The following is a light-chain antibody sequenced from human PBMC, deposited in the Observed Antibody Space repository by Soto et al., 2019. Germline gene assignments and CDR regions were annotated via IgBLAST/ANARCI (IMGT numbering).Light chain of an antibody. J-gene: IGKJ5*01. Sequence: DIQMTQSPSSLSASVGDRVTITCRASESIARHLNWYQQKPGKAPKLLIYAASSLRNGVPSRFRGRRSETDFTLTISNLQPEDFETYYCQQTYSTLPITFGQGTRLEIK. CDR2: AAS. CDR3: QQTYSTLPIT. CDR1: ESIARH. V-gene: IGKV1-39*01.